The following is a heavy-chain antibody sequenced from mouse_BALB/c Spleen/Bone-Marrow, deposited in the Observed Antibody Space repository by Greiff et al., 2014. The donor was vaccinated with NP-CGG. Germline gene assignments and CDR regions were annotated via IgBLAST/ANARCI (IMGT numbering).Heavy chain of an antibody. V-gene: IGHV2-9*02. CDR2: IWADGST. D-gene: IGHD1-2*01. CDR3: ARITTATGAMDY. CDR1: GFSLTNYG. Sequence: QVQLKDSGPGLVAPSQSLSITCTVSGFSLTNYGVHWVRQPPGKGLEWLGVIWADGSTNYNSALMSRLRISKDNSKSQVFFKMNSLQTDDTAMYYCARITTATGAMDYWGQGTSVTVSS. J-gene: IGHJ4*01.